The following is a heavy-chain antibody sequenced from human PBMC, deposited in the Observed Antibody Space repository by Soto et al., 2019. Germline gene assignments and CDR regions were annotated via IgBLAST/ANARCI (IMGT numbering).Heavy chain of an antibody. CDR2: IWHDGNNK. CDR1: GFTFSNYG. J-gene: IGHJ6*02. V-gene: IGHV3-33*01. Sequence: QVQLVESGGGVVQPGRSLRLSCAASGFTFSNYGMHWVRQAPGKGLEWVAIIWHDGNNKYYADSVRGRFIISRDNSKNRLYLQMNSLRAEDRAVYYCASARVGASDSYGLDVWGQGAPVTVSS. D-gene: IGHD1-26*01. CDR3: ASARVGASDSYGLDV.